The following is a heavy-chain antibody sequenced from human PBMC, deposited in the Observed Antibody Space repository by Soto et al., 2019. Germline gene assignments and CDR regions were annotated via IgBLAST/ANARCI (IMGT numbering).Heavy chain of an antibody. CDR1: GFTFSSYA. D-gene: IGHD3-3*01. V-gene: IGHV3-23*01. CDR2: ISGSGGST. Sequence: PGGSLRLSCAASGFTFSSYAMSWVRQAPGKGLEWVSAISGSGGSTYYADSVKGRFTISRDNSKNTLYLQMNSLRAEDTAVYYCAKAGGDFWSGYFYYYGMDVWGQGTTVTVSS. CDR3: AKAGGDFWSGYFYYYGMDV. J-gene: IGHJ6*02.